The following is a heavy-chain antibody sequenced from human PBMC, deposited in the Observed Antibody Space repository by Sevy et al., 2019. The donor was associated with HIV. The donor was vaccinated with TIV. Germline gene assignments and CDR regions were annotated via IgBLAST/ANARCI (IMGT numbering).Heavy chain of an antibody. Sequence: GGSLRLPCAASGSSFESFAMNWVRQAPGKGLEWVAYISKSSSYIYYADSVKGRFTISRDNAKNSLFLQMNSLGAEDTAIYYCTRGSGIDYYEKGMDLWGQGTTVTVSS. CDR2: ISKSSSYI. CDR3: TRGSGIDYYEKGMDL. CDR1: GSSFESFA. V-gene: IGHV3-21*04. D-gene: IGHD3-10*01. J-gene: IGHJ6*02.